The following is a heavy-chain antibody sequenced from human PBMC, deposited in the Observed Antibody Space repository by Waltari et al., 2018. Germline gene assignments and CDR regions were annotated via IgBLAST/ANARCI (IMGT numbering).Heavy chain of an antibody. V-gene: IGHV4-38-2*01. D-gene: IGHD3-10*01. CDR3: ARHRVSGGSGYFDY. CDR2: IYHSGST. CDR1: GYSISSGYY. J-gene: IGHJ4*02. Sequence: QVQLQESGPGLVKPSETLSLTCAVSGYSISSGYYWGWIRQPPGKGLEWIGSIYHSGSTYYNPSLKSRVTISVDTSKNQFSLKLSSVTAADTAVYYCARHRVSGGSGYFDYWGQGTLVTVSS.